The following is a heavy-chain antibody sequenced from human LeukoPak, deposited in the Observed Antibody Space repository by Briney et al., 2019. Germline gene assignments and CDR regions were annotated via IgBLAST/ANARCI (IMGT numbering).Heavy chain of an antibody. Sequence: PSETLSLSCTVSGGSISNYYWNCLRQPPGKGLECMGYIFYSGSTNHTPSLKSRVTMSLDTSKNQCSLRLTSVTAADTAVYYCARGFDSKSTYFDYWGQGTLVTVSS. CDR2: IFYSGST. D-gene: IGHD5-12*01. CDR3: ARGFDSKSTYFDY. V-gene: IGHV4-59*01. CDR1: GGSISNYY. J-gene: IGHJ4*02.